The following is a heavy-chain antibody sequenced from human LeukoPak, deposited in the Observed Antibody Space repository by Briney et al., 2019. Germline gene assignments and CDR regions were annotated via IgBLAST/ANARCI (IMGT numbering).Heavy chain of an antibody. CDR2: INHSGST. D-gene: IGHD3-10*01. V-gene: IGHV4-34*01. J-gene: IGHJ6*02. Sequence: PSETLSLTCAVYGESFSGYYWSWLRQPPGKGLEWIGEINHSGSTNYNPSLKSRVTISVDTSKNQFSLKLSSVTAADTAVYYCARLVRGRLYYYYGMDVWGQGTTVTVSS. CDR1: GESFSGYY. CDR3: ARLVRGRLYYYYGMDV.